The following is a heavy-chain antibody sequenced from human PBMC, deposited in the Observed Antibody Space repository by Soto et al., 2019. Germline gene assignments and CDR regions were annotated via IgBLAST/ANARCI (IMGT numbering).Heavy chain of an antibody. CDR2: IYYSGST. J-gene: IGHJ6*04. V-gene: IGHV4-59*08. Sequence: SETLSLTCTVSGGSISSYYWSWIRQPPGKGLEWIGYIYYSGSTNYNPSLKSRVTISVDTSKNQFSLKLSSVTAADTAVYYCARLAYSAVACTGGYYYGMDVWGKGSTVTVAS. D-gene: IGHD6-19*01. CDR1: GGSISSYY. CDR3: ARLAYSAVACTGGYYYGMDV.